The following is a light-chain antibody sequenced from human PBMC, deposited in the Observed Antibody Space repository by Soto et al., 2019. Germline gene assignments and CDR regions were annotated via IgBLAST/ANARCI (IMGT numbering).Light chain of an antibody. CDR2: EVN. CDR1: SSDVGGYNY. V-gene: IGLV2-8*01. Sequence: QSALTQPPSAYGSPGQSVAISCTGTSSDVGGYNYVSWYQQHPGKAPKLMIYEVNKRPSGVPDRCSGSKSGNTASLTVSGRQAEDEADSYCSSYAGSSNVFGTGTKLTVL. J-gene: IGLJ1*01. CDR3: SSYAGSSNV.